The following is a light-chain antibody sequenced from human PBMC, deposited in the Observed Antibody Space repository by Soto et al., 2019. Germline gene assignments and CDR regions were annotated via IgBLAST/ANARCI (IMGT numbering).Light chain of an antibody. CDR3: QTWGTGIRV. CDR1: SGHSSYA. V-gene: IGLV4-69*01. J-gene: IGLJ2*01. Sequence: QSVLTQSPSASASLGASVKLTCTLSSGHSSYAIAWHQQQPETGPRYLMKLNSDGSHSKGDGIPDRFSGSSSGAERYLTSARLQSEDEADYYCQTWGTGIRVFGGGTKLTVL. CDR2: LNSDGSH.